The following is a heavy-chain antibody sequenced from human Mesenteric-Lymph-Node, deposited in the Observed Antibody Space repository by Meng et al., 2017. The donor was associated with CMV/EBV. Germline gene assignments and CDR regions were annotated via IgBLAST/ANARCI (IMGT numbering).Heavy chain of an antibody. CDR2: ISGSGTTT. CDR3: ARYRTLDAFDI. J-gene: IGHJ3*02. D-gene: IGHD3-16*02. CDR1: GFAFSAYT. Sequence: GGSLRLSCAASGFAFSAYTMNWVRQAPGRGLEWVSAISGSGTTTYYADSVKGRFTISRDNAKNSLYLQMNSLRAEDTAVYYCARYRTLDAFDIWGQGTMVTVSS. V-gene: IGHV3-21*01.